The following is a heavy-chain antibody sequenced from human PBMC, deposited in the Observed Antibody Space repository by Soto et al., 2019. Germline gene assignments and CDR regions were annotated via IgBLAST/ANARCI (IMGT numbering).Heavy chain of an antibody. CDR2: IWYDGSNK. Sequence: GGSLRLSCAASGFPFSSYGMHWVRQAPGKGLEWVAVIWYDGSNKYYADSVKGRFTISRDNSKNTLYLQMNSLRAEDTAVYYSARVFFLMVGATTGVFDIGGQGKMVPVSS. D-gene: IGHD1-26*01. CDR3: ARVFFLMVGATTGVFDI. V-gene: IGHV3-33*01. J-gene: IGHJ3*02. CDR1: GFPFSSYG.